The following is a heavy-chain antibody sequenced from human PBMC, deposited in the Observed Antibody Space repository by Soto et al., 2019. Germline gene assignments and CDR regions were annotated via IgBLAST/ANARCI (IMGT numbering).Heavy chain of an antibody. CDR2: MTGRGGSI. CDR1: VFPFSEYG. CDR3: AKGVMYSTKGLDV. Sequence: GGSLRLSCAASVFPFSEYGMTWVRQAPGRGLEWVSAMTGRGGSIHYAESVRGRFIISRDNSKNTLYLQMDRLRAGDTAVYYCAKGVMYSTKGLDVWGQGTTVTVSS. J-gene: IGHJ6*02. V-gene: IGHV3-23*01. D-gene: IGHD2-15*01.